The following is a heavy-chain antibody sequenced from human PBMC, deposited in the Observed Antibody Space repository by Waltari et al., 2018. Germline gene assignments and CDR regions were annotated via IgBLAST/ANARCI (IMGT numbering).Heavy chain of an antibody. V-gene: IGHV4-34*01. CDR3: ARVGDCSSTSCYTWVDY. J-gene: IGHJ4*02. D-gene: IGHD2-2*02. CDR2: INHSGST. Sequence: QVQLQQWGAGLLKPSETLSLTCAVYGGSFSGYYWRWIRQPPGKGLEWIGEINHSGSTNYNPSLKSRVTISVDTSKNQFSLKLSSVTAADTAVYYCARVGDCSSTSCYTWVDYWGQGTLVTVSS. CDR1: GGSFSGYY.